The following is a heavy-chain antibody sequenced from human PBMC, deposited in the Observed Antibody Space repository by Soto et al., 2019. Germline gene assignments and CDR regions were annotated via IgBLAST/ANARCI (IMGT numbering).Heavy chain of an antibody. V-gene: IGHV1-46*01. CDR3: ARESIRGDLDF. CDR1: GYTFTSYY. D-gene: IGHD2-21*01. J-gene: IGHJ4*02. CDR2: INPSGGST. Sequence: ASVKVSCKASGYTFTSYYMHWVRQAPGQGLEWMGIINPSGGSTSYAQKFQGRVTITRDTSTSTVYMELSSLRSEDTAVYYCARESIRGDLDFWGQGTLVTVSS.